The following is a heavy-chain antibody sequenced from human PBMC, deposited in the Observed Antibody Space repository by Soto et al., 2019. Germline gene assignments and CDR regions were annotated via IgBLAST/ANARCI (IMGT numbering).Heavy chain of an antibody. J-gene: IGHJ6*02. CDR3: AKDRGEEGLKFLEWFGGMDV. Sequence: GGSLRLSCAASGFSVSNYWMKWVRQAPGKGLVWVSHIKSDGTTSYADSVEGRFTVSRDDAKDTFYLQMNGLRAEDTAVYYCAKDRGEEGLKFLEWFGGMDVWGHGTTVTVSS. CDR1: GFSVSNYW. V-gene: IGHV3-74*01. CDR2: IKSDGTT. D-gene: IGHD3-3*01.